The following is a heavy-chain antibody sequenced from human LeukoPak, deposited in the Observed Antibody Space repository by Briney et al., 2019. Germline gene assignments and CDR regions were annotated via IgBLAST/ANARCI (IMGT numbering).Heavy chain of an antibody. Sequence: GASVKASCKASGYTFTGHFVHWVRQAPGQGLEWMGWINPNSGGALHAQNFQGRVTMTRDTSISTAYMELSRLRSDDTAVYYCARALRTDILTTDYWGQGTLVTLSS. J-gene: IGHJ4*02. CDR1: GYTFTGHF. D-gene: IGHD3-9*01. CDR2: INPNSGGA. V-gene: IGHV1-2*02. CDR3: ARALRTDILTTDY.